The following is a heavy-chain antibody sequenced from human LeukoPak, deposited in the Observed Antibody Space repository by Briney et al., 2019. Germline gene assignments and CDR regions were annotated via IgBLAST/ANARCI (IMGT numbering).Heavy chain of an antibody. CDR2: IYYSGSS. Sequence: PSETLSLTCAVYGGSFSGYYWGWIRQPPGKGLEWIGSIYYSGSSYYNPSLKSRLTISVDTSKNQFSLKLSSVTAADTAEYYCARDLYSSRTNDAFVIWGQGTMVTVSS. CDR3: ARDLYSSRTNDAFVI. CDR1: GGSFSGYY. J-gene: IGHJ3*02. D-gene: IGHD6-13*01. V-gene: IGHV4-34*01.